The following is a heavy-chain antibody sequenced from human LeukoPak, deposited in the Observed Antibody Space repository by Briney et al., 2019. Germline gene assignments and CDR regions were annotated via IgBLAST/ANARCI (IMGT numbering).Heavy chain of an antibody. D-gene: IGHD1-26*01. J-gene: IGHJ4*02. CDR1: GFTFSSYS. V-gene: IGHV3-21*01. CDR2: ISSSSSYI. Sequence: GGSLRLSCAASGFTFSSYSMNWVRQAPGKGLEWVSSISSSSSYIYYADSVKGRFTISRDNAKNSLYLQMNSLRAEDTAVYYCARLKGRSGSSFDYWGQGTLVTVSS. CDR3: ARLKGRSGSSFDY.